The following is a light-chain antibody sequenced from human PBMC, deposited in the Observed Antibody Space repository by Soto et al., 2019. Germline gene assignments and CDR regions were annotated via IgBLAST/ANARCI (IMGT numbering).Light chain of an antibody. Sequence: EIVLTKSPGTLSLSPGERATLSCRASQSVSSSYLAWYQQKPGQAPRLLIYGASSRATGIPDRFSGSGSGTDFTLTISRLEPEDFAVYYCQQYGSTGTWTFGQGTKVEIK. CDR2: GAS. CDR3: QQYGSTGTWT. CDR1: QSVSSSY. V-gene: IGKV3-20*01. J-gene: IGKJ1*01.